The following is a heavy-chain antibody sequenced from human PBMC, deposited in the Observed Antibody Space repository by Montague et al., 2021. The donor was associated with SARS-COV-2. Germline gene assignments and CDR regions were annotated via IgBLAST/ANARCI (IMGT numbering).Heavy chain of an antibody. D-gene: IGHD3-16*02. V-gene: IGHV4-31*03. CDR3: ARGRYRNFDI. J-gene: IGHJ4*02. CDR1: GGSMSSVGYY. CDR2: IYYKGNT. Sequence: TLSLTCSVSGGSMSSVGYYWSWLRQHPGKGLEWIGYIYYKGNTFYNPSLKSRISISLDTSKSQFSLNLTSVTAADTAVYYCARGRYRNFDIWGQGALVTVSS.